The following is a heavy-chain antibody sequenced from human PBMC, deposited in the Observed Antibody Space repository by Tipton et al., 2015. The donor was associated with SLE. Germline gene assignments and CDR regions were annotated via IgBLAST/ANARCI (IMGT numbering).Heavy chain of an antibody. CDR1: GGSISSSSYY. CDR3: ARRLVAAANDWYFGL. CDR2: TYYSGNT. D-gene: IGHD2-2*01. Sequence: LRLSCTVSGGSISSSSYYWGWIRQPPGKGLEWIGSTYYSGNTYYNPSLKSRVTISVDTSKNQFSLKLSSVTAADTAVYYCARRLVAAANDWYFGLWGRGTLVTVSS. V-gene: IGHV4-39*07. J-gene: IGHJ2*01.